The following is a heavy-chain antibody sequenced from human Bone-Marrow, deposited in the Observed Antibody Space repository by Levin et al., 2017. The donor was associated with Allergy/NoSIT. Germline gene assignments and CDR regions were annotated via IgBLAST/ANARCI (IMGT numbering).Heavy chain of an antibody. D-gene: IGHD3-22*01. CDR2: FDPDDGAT. J-gene: IGHJ6*02. V-gene: IGHV1-24*01. CDR3: AIAYYYHTSVYYWYYAMDV. Sequence: VASVKVSCKVSGHSVTELAINWVRQAPGKGLEWMGGFDPDDGATIYAQKWRGRVTMTEDTSTDTAYMELSSLRSEDTAVYFCAIAYYYHTSVYYWYYAMDVWGQGTTVTVSS. CDR1: GHSVTELA.